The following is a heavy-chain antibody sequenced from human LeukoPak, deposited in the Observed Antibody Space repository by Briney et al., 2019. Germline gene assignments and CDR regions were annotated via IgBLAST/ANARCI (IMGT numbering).Heavy chain of an antibody. CDR2: IYHSGST. J-gene: IGHJ2*01. CDR3: AREVTTVANFDL. V-gene: IGHV4-39*07. CDR1: GGSISSSSYY. Sequence: PSETLSLTCTVSGGSISSSSYYWGWIRQPPGKGLEWIGSIYHSGSTYYNPSLKSRVTISVDTSKNQFSLKLSSVTAADTAVYYCAREVTTVANFDLWGRGTLVTVSS. D-gene: IGHD4-23*01.